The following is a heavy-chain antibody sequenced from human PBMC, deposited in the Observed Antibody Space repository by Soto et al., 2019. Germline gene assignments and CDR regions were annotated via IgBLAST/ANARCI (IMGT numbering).Heavy chain of an antibody. D-gene: IGHD3-10*01. Sequence: QVQLQESGPGLVKPSQTLSLTCTVSGGSISSGDYYWSWIRQPPGKGLEWIGYIYYSGRTYYKPSLKSRVTISVDTSKNEFSLKLSSVTGAVTAVYYCARGTDTPEHGSGSSPPWGQGTLVTVSS. V-gene: IGHV4-30-4*01. CDR2: IYYSGRT. J-gene: IGHJ5*02. CDR1: GGSISSGDYY. CDR3: ARGTDTPEHGSGSSPP.